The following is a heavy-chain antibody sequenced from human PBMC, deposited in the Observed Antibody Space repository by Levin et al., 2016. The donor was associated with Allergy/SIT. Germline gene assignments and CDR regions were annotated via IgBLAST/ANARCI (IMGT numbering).Heavy chain of an antibody. Sequence: GESLKISCAASKFTFSNYAMTWVRQAPGKGLEWVSEISATGGSTFYADSVRGRFIISRDNSKNTLWLQMNSLTTEDTAVYYCATSGLLYFGSDWGQGTVVTVSS. V-gene: IGHV3-23*01. CDR2: ISATGGST. J-gene: IGHJ4*02. CDR3: ATSGLLYFGSD. CDR1: KFTFSNYA. D-gene: IGHD3-3*01.